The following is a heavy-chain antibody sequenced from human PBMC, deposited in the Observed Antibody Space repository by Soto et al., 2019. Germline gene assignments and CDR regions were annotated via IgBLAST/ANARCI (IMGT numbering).Heavy chain of an antibody. CDR2: ISGSGGNT. CDR1: GFTFSSYA. D-gene: IGHD2-21*02. CDR3: AKGGESYCGCDCPYSPFDY. V-gene: IGHV3-23*01. J-gene: IGHJ4*02. Sequence: PGGSLRLSCAASGFTFSSYAMSWVRQAPGKGLEWVSAISGSGGNTYYADSVKGRFTISRDNSKNTLYLQMNSLRAEDTAVYYCAKGGESYCGCDCPYSPFDYWGQGTLVTVS.